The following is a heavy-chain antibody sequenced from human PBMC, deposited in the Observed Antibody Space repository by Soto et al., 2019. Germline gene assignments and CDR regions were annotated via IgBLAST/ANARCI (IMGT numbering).Heavy chain of an antibody. CDR2: IGTAGDT. J-gene: IGHJ6*02. Sequence: GGSLRLSCAASGFTFSSYDMHWVRQATGKGLEWVSAIGTAGDTYYPGSVKGRFTISRENAKNSLYLQMNSLRAEDTAVYYCARADPERYYYYYGMDVWGQGTTVTVSS. V-gene: IGHV3-13*01. D-gene: IGHD1-1*01. CDR1: GFTFSSYD. CDR3: ARADPERYYYYYGMDV.